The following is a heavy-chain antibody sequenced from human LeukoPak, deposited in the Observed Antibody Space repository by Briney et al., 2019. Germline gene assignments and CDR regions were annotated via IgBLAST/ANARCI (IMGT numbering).Heavy chain of an antibody. CDR2: ISGSGGST. Sequence: GGSLRLSCAASGFTFSSYAMSWVRQAPGKGLEWVSTISGSGGSTYYADSVKGRFTISRDNSKNTLYLQMNSLRAEDTAVYYCAARGTYYYGSGSSDYWGQGTLVTVSS. J-gene: IGHJ4*02. D-gene: IGHD3-10*01. CDR1: GFTFSSYA. CDR3: AARGTYYYGSGSSDY. V-gene: IGHV3-23*01.